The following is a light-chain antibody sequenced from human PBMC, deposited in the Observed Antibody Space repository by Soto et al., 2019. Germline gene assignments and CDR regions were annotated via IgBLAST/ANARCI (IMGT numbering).Light chain of an antibody. J-gene: IGLJ1*01. CDR3: SSFTTDSTYV. Sequence: QSALTQPASVSGSPGQSITISCTGTSSDVGANIFVSWDQQHPGKVPKLMIYTVSSRPSGVSQRFSGSKSGNTASLTISGLQAEDEADYYCSSFTTDSTYVFGTGTKLTVL. CDR2: TVS. V-gene: IGLV2-14*01. CDR1: SSDVGANIF.